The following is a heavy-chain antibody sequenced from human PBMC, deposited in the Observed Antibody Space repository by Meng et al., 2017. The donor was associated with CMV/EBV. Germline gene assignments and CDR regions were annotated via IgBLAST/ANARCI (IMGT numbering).Heavy chain of an antibody. Sequence: SVKVSCKASGGTFSSYAISWVRQAPGQGLEWMGGIIPILGIANYAQKFQGRVTITADKSTSTAYMELSSLRSEDTAVYYCAREGVMTAFDIWGQGIMVTVSS. D-gene: IGHD2-8*01. CDR3: AREGVMTAFDI. CDR1: GGTFSSYA. V-gene: IGHV1-69*10. CDR2: IIPILGIA. J-gene: IGHJ3*02.